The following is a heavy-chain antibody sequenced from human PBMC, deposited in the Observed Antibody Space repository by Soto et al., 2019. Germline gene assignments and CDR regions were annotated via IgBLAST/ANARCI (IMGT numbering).Heavy chain of an antibody. J-gene: IGHJ4*02. Sequence: RRSCAASGLTFSSYSMNWVRQAPGKGLEWVSYISSSSSTIYYADSVKGRFTISRDNAKNSLYLQMNSLRAEDTAAYYCARDLDYCVLDGLLDYWGQGSLVIVSS. CDR1: GLTFSSYS. D-gene: IGHD3-10*02. V-gene: IGHV3-48*01. CDR2: ISSSSSTI. CDR3: ARDLDYCVLDGLLDY.